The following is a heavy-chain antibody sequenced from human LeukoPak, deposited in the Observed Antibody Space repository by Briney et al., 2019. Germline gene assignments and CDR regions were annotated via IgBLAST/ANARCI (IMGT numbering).Heavy chain of an antibody. CDR2: IYTSGST. D-gene: IGHD3-10*01. J-gene: IGHJ5*02. V-gene: IGHV4-4*07. Sequence: PSETLSLTCTVSGGSISSYYWSWIRQPPGKGLEWIGCIYTSGSTNYNPSLKSRVTMSVDTSKNQFSLKLSSVTAADTAVYYCARDIWFGELRYNWFDPWGQGTLVTVSS. CDR1: GGSISSYY. CDR3: ARDIWFGELRYNWFDP.